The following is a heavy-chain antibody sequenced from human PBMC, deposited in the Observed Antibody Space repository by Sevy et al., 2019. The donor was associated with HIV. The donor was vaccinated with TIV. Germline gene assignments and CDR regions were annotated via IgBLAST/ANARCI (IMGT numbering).Heavy chain of an antibody. CDR3: AKDLRRGDILTGYLNY. CDR1: GFKFDDYA. Sequence: GGSLRLSCTASGFKFDDYAMHWVRQPPGKGLEWVSGITWDGGRTGYADSVKGRSIISRDNTKSSLYLQMNSLRAEDTALYYCAKDLRRGDILTGYLNYWGQGILVTVSS. V-gene: IGHV3-9*01. J-gene: IGHJ4*02. CDR2: ITWDGGRT. D-gene: IGHD3-9*01.